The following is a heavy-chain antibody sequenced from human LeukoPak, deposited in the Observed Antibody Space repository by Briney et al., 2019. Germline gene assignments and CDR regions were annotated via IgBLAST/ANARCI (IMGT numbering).Heavy chain of an antibody. CDR2: IYTSGST. CDR3: ARQPYSSSWTHLDY. CDR1: GGSISSGSYY. D-gene: IGHD6-13*01. J-gene: IGHJ4*02. V-gene: IGHV4-61*02. Sequence: SETLSLTCTVSGGSISSGSYYWSWIRQPAGKGLEWIGRIYTSGSTNYNPSLKSRVTISVDTSKNQFSLKLSSVTAADTAVYYCARQPYSSSWTHLDYWGQGTLVTVSS.